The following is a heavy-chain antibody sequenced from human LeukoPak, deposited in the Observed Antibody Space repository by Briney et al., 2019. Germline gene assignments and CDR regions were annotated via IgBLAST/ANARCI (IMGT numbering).Heavy chain of an antibody. J-gene: IGHJ4*02. Sequence: SETLSLTCTVSGGSISSYYWSWIRQPPGKGLEWIGYIYYSGSTNYNPSLKSRVTISVDTSKNQFSLKLSSVTAADTAVYYCARNPTGGLFSGKNTNDYWGQGTLVTVSS. D-gene: IGHD1-14*01. V-gene: IGHV4-59*08. CDR2: IYYSGST. CDR1: GGSISSYY. CDR3: ARNPTGGLFSGKNTNDY.